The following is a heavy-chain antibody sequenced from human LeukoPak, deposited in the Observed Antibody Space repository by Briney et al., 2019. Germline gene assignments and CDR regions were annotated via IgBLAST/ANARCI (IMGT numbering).Heavy chain of an antibody. Sequence: PGGSLRLSCAASGFTFSSYSMNWVRQAPGKGLEWVSSISSSSSYIYYADSMKGRFTISRDNAKNSLYLQMNSLRAEDTAVYYCARAGWAYCGGDCYSDYYGMDVWGQGTTVTVSS. CDR1: GFTFSSYS. CDR2: ISSSSSYI. CDR3: ARAGWAYCGGDCYSDYYGMDV. J-gene: IGHJ6*02. D-gene: IGHD2-21*02. V-gene: IGHV3-21*01.